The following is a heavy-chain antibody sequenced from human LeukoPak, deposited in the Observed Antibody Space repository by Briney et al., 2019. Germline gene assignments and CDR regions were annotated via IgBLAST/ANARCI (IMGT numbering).Heavy chain of an antibody. J-gene: IGHJ6*03. V-gene: IGHV3-21*06. D-gene: IGHD6-25*01. CDR3: ARDGSGFYLYNYMDV. Sequence: GGSLRLSCAPSGFTFTDYSMNWVRQAPGKGLEWVASISTVSTYTCYADSVKGRFSISRDNVRNLLYLQMSSLGAEDTAVYYCARDGSGFYLYNYMDVWGKGTTVTVSS. CDR1: GFTFTDYS. CDR2: ISTVSTYT.